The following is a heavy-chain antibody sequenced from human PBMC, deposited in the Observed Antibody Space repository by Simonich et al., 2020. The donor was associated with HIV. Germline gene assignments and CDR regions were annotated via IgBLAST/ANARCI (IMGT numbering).Heavy chain of an antibody. CDR1: GFTFSSNW. J-gene: IGHJ4*02. V-gene: IGHV3-7*01. D-gene: IGHD6-13*01. CDR3: ARGWAQLDY. Sequence: EVQLVESGGGLVQPGGSLRLSCAASGFTFSSNWVSWVRQAPGKGLEWVANRKQDGSEKYYVDSVKGRFTSSRDNTKNSLYLQMNSLRAEDTAVYYCARGWAQLDYWGQGTLVTVSS. CDR2: RKQDGSEK.